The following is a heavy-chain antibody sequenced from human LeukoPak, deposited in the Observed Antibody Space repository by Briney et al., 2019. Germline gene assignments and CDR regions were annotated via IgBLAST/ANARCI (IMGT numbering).Heavy chain of an antibody. CDR3: ARGCSGGSCYYGMDV. CDR1: GFTFSSYR. J-gene: IGHJ6*02. D-gene: IGHD2-15*01. CDR2: ISSSSSYI. Sequence: PGRSLRLSCAASGFTFSSYRMNWVRQAPGKGLEWVSSISSSSSYIYYADSVKGRFTISRDNAKNSLYLQMNSLRAEDTAVYYCARGCSGGSCYYGMDVWGQGTTVTVSS. V-gene: IGHV3-21*01.